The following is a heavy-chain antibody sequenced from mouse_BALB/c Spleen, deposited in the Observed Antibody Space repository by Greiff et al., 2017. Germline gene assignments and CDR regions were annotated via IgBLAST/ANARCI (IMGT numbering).Heavy chain of an antibody. D-gene: IGHD1-1*01. V-gene: IGHV1S29*02. CDR1: GYTFTDYN. J-gene: IGHJ2*01. CDR3: ARETVVATDD. Sequence: VQLQQSGPELVKPGASVKISCKASGYTFTDYNMHWVKQSPGKSLEWIGYIYPYNGGTGYNQKFKSKATLTVDNSSSTAYMELRSRTSEDSAVYYGARETVVATDDWGQGTTLTVSS. CDR2: IYPYNGGT.